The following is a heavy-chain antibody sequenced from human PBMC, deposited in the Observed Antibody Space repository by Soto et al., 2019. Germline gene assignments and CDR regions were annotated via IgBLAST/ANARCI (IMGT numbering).Heavy chain of an antibody. V-gene: IGHV5-51*01. CDR2: IYPGDSDT. J-gene: IGHJ3*02. CDR1: GYSFTSYW. Sequence: GESLKISCKGSGYSFTSYWIGWVRQMPGKGLEWMGIIYPGDSDTRYSPSFQGQVTISADKSISTAYLQWSSLKASDTAMYYCARQGGCSSTSCYLHAFDIWGQGTMVTVSS. CDR3: ARQGGCSSTSCYLHAFDI. D-gene: IGHD2-2*01.